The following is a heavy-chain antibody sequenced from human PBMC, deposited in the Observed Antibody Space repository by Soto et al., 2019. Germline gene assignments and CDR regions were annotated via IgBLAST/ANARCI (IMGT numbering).Heavy chain of an antibody. CDR2: ISGSGGTT. J-gene: IGHJ4*02. Sequence: EVQLLESGGGLVQPGRSLRLSCAASGFTFSSYAMSWVRQAPGKGLEWVSAISGSGGTTYYAASVKGRFTISRDNSKNTLFHRKNSLRAEDTAVYYCAKFFVETGGSSGWPWTFHYWGQGTLVTVSS. CDR3: AKFFVETGGSSGWPWTFHY. D-gene: IGHD6-25*01. CDR1: GFTFSSYA. V-gene: IGHV3-23*01.